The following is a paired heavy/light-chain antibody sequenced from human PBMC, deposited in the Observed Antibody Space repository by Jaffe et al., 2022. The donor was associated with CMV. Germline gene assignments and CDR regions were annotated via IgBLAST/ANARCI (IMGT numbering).Light chain of an antibody. CDR3: CSYAGLSTPVV. Sequence: SALTQPASVSGSPGQSITISCTGTSSDVGSYNLVSWYQQSPGKAPKVMIIEVSKRPSGVSNRFSGSKSGNTASLTISGLQAEDEADYYCCSYAGLSTPVVFGGGTKLTVL. J-gene: IGLJ2*01. V-gene: IGLV2-23*02. CDR1: SSDVGSYNL. CDR2: EVS.
Heavy chain of an antibody. CDR2: IYDSGSS. D-gene: IGHD7-27*01. V-gene: IGHV4-59*08. CDR1: GGSISSYY. Sequence: QVQLQESGPGLVKPSETLSLTCTVSGGSISSYYWTWIRQPPGKGLEWIGFIYDSGSSNYNPSLKSRVTISLDTSKNQFSLNLRSVSAADTAVYYCARRGQPLGLYYFDSWGQGTLITVSS. J-gene: IGHJ4*02. CDR3: ARRGQPLGLYYFDS.